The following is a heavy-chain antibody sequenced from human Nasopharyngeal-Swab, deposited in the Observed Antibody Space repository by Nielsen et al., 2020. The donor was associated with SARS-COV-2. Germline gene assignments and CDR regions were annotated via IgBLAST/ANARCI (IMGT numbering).Heavy chain of an antibody. J-gene: IGHJ3*02. V-gene: IGHV1-69*13. CDR1: VGTFSSYA. CDR2: IIPIFGTA. Sequence: SVKVSCKASVGTFSSYAISWVLQAPGQGLEWMGGIIPIFGTANYAQKFQGRVTITADESTSTAYMELSSLRSEDTAVYYCARESVVVAAYNAFDIWGQGTMVTVSS. D-gene: IGHD2-15*01. CDR3: ARESVVVAAYNAFDI.